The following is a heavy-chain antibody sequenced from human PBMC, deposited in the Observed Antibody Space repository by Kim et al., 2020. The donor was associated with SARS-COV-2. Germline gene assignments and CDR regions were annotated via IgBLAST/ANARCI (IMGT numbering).Heavy chain of an antibody. CDR2: IRRSGDNT. CDR3: AKGHIDSEWNYFDS. V-gene: IGHV3-23*01. J-gene: IGHJ4*02. CDR1: GFSFNTYA. Sequence: GGSLRLSCAASGFSFNTYAMSWVRQAPGKGLEWVSNIRRSGDNTYYADSVKGRFTISRDNSKNTLYLQMNSLRAEDTAVYYCAKGHIDSEWNYFDSWGQGSLVTVSS. D-gene: IGHD2-21*01.